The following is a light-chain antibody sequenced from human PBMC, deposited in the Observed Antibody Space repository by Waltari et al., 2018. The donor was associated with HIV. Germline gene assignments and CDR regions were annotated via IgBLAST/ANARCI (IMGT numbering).Light chain of an antibody. V-gene: IGKV1-39*01. CDR2: AAS. Sequence: DIQMTQSPSSLSASLGDRIIITCRASQTISTYVNWYQHKPGRAPNLLIYAASSLHSGVPSRFGGSGSGTDFTLTINSLQAEDFATYYCQQSYSGLTFGPGTKVD. J-gene: IGKJ3*01. CDR3: QQSYSGLT. CDR1: QTISTY.